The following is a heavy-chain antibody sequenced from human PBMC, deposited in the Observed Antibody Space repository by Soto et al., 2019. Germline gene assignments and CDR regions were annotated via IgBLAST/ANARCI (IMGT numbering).Heavy chain of an antibody. Sequence: SETLSLTCTVSGGSVSSGSYQWTWIRQPPGKGLEWIGYIHVSGSTNDNPSLKGRVTMSIDASKNQFSLKLSSVTAADTAVYYCARDGHGMDVWGQGTKVTVSS. V-gene: IGHV4-61*01. J-gene: IGHJ6*02. CDR1: GGSVSSGSYQ. CDR2: IHVSGST. CDR3: ARDGHGMDV.